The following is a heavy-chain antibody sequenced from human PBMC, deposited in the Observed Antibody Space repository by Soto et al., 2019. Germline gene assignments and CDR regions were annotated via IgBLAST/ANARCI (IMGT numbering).Heavy chain of an antibody. Sequence: EVQLLESGGGLVQPGGSLRLSCAASGFSFSTYAMSWARQAPGKGLEWVSAIISGGDTYYADSVKGRFTISRDNSKNTLYLQMNSLRAEDTAVYYCGRETAFVIWGQGTMVIVSS. CDR2: IISGGDT. CDR1: GFSFSTYA. V-gene: IGHV3-23*01. CDR3: GRETAFVI. J-gene: IGHJ3*02.